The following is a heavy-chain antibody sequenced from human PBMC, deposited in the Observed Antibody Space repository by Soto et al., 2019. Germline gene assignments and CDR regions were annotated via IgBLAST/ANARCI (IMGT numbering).Heavy chain of an antibody. Sequence: GGSLRLSCAASGFTFSSYAMHWVRQVPGKGLEWVAVISYDGSNKYYADSVKGRFTISRDNSKNTLYLQMNSLRAEDTAVYYCAREGITMIVVVMFDYWGQGTLVTVSS. J-gene: IGHJ4*02. V-gene: IGHV3-30-3*01. CDR1: GFTFSSYA. D-gene: IGHD3-22*01. CDR2: ISYDGSNK. CDR3: AREGITMIVVVMFDY.